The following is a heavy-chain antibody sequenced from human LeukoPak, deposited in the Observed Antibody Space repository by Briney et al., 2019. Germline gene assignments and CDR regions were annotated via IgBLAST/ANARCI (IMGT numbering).Heavy chain of an antibody. CDR1: GFTFSSYG. Sequence: PGRSLRLSCAASGFTFSSYGMHWVRQAPGKGLEWVAVISYDGSNKYYADSVKGRFTISRDNSKNTLYLQMNSLRAEDTAVYYCAKGSRGYTNYYFDYWGQGTLVTVSS. V-gene: IGHV3-30*18. CDR3: AKGSRGYTNYYFDY. CDR2: ISYDGSNK. J-gene: IGHJ4*02. D-gene: IGHD2-2*02.